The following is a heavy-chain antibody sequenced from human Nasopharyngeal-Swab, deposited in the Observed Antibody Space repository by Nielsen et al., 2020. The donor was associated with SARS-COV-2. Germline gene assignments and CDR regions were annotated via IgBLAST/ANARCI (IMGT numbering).Heavy chain of an antibody. J-gene: IGHJ4*02. Sequence: GESLKISCAASGFTFSDYYMSWIRQAPGKGLEWVSYISSSGSTIYYADSVKGRFTISRDNAKNSLYLQMNILRAEDTAVYYCARDPDYDIWSGYSKSFDYWGQGTLVTVSS. CDR3: ARDPDYDIWSGYSKSFDY. V-gene: IGHV3-11*04. CDR1: GFTFSDYY. D-gene: IGHD3-3*01. CDR2: ISSSGSTI.